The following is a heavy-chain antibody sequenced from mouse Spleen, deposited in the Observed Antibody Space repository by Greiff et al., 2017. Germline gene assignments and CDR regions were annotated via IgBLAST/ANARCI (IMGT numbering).Heavy chain of an antibody. J-gene: IGHJ1*03. CDR1: GHTFTDYY. Sequence: VKLMESGPELVKPGASVKISCKASGHTFTDYYINWVKQRPGQGLEWIGWIFPGSGSTYYNEKFKGKATLTVDKSSSTAYMLLSSLTSEDSTVYFCARGWYFDVWGTGTTVTVSS. CDR3: ARGWYFDV. CDR2: IFPGSGST. V-gene: IGHV1-75*01.